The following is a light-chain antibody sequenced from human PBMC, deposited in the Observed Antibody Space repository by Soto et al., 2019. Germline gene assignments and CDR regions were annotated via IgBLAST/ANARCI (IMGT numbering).Light chain of an antibody. CDR3: QQTSSFPLT. CDR2: AAS. J-gene: IGKJ4*01. Sequence: DLPVTQSPSSVSASVGDRVTITCRASQGLVNWLAWYQQKPGKAPKLLIYAASSFQSGVPSRFSVSGSGTDFTLTISRLQPEDVATYYCQQTSSFPLTFGGGTKVEIK. CDR1: QGLVNW. V-gene: IGKV1-12*01.